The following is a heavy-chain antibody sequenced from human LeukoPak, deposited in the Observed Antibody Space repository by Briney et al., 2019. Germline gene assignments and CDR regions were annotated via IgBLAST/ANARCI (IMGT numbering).Heavy chain of an antibody. CDR2: ISGSGGST. Sequence: GGSLRLSCAASGFTFDDYGMSWVRQAPGKGLEWVSAISGSGGSTYYADSVKGRFTISRDNSKNTLYLQMNSLRAEDTAVYYCAVPGEYSSSSYWGQGTLVTVSS. CDR1: GFTFDDYG. J-gene: IGHJ4*02. CDR3: AVPGEYSSSSY. D-gene: IGHD6-6*01. V-gene: IGHV3-23*01.